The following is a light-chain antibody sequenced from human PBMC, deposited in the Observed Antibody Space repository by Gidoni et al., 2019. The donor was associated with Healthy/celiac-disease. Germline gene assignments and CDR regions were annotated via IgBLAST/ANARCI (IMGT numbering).Light chain of an antibody. J-gene: IGKJ1*01. Sequence: EIVLTQSPGTLSLSPGERATRSCRASQSVSSSYIAWYQQKPGQAPRLLIDGASSRAAGIPDRFSGRGSGTDFTLPISRLEPEDFAVYYCQQYGSSPTFGQGTKVEIK. CDR1: QSVSSSY. CDR3: QQYGSSPT. CDR2: GAS. V-gene: IGKV3-20*01.